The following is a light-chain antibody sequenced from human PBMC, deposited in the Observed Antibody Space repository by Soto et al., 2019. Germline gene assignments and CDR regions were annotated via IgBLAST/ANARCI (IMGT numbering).Light chain of an antibody. CDR2: GSS. CDR3: QQYNDWPRT. Sequence: EIVMTQSPGTLSLSPGERATLSCRASQSVSSNLAWYQRRPGQAPRLLIYGSSTRATGVPPRFSGSASGTEFTLTISSLQSEDFGVYYCQQYNDWPRTFGQGTKVDIK. J-gene: IGKJ1*01. CDR1: QSVSSN. V-gene: IGKV3-15*01.